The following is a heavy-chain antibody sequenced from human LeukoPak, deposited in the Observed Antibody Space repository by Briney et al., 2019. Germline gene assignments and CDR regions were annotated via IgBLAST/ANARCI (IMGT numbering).Heavy chain of an antibody. V-gene: IGHV1-3*01. D-gene: IGHD2-15*01. CDR3: ASSSAREDYYYYGMDV. CDR2: INAGNGNT. Sequence: GASVKVSCKASGYTFTSYAMHWVRQAPGQRLEWMGWINAGNGNTKYSQKFQGRVTITRDTSASTAYMELSSLRSEDTAVYYCASSSAREDYYYYGMDVWGQGTTVTVSS. CDR1: GYTFTSYA. J-gene: IGHJ6*02.